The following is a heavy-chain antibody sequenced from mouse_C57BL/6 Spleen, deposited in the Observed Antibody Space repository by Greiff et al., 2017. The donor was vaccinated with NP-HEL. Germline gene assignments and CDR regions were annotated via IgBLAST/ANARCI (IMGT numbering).Heavy chain of an antibody. CDR1: GFTFTDYY. CDR2: IRNKANGYTT. Sequence: EVQVVESGGGLVQPGGSLSLSCAASGFTFTDYYMSWVRQPPGKALEWLGFIRNKANGYTTEYSASVKGRFTISRDNSQSILYLQMNALRAEDSATYYCARYGTVVATGAMDYWGQGTSVTVSS. D-gene: IGHD1-1*01. V-gene: IGHV7-3*01. J-gene: IGHJ4*01. CDR3: ARYGTVVATGAMDY.